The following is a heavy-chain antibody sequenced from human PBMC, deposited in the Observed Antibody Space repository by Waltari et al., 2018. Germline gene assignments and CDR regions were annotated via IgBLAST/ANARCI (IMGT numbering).Heavy chain of an antibody. Sequence: QVQLPESGPGLVKPSETLSLTCTASGGSISSYSWSWIRQPPGKGLEWIGYIYYSGGTNYNPSLKSRVTISVDTSKNQFSLKLSSVTAADTAVYYCARLGGTVTTFDYWGQGTLVTVSS. CDR2: IYYSGGT. J-gene: IGHJ4*02. CDR3: ARLGGTVTTFDY. CDR1: GGSISSYS. D-gene: IGHD4-17*01. V-gene: IGHV4-59*01.